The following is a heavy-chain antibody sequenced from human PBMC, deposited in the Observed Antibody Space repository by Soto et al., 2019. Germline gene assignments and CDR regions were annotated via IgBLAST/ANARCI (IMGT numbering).Heavy chain of an antibody. CDR2: IIPIFGTT. V-gene: IGHV1-69*13. D-gene: IGHD2-8*01. Sequence: SVKVSCKASGGTFSTYGFTWVRQAPGQGLEWMGGIIPIFGTTNYGQKFQGRVTITADESTSEVYMELSSLTSEDTAIYYCAADATAWQQMVPSDYWGQGTLVTVSS. CDR1: GGTFSTYG. CDR3: AADATAWQQMVPSDY. J-gene: IGHJ4*02.